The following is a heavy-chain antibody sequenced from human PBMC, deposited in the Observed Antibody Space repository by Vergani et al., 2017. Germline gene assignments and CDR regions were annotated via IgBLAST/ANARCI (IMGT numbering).Heavy chain of an antibody. J-gene: IGHJ6*02. Sequence: VQLVESGGGLVKPGGSLRLSCAASGFTFSDHYMSWVRQAPGKGLEWVSGISGSGGSTYYAGSVKGRFTISSDSSKNKLYLQMNSLSAGDTAVYYCAKANPRNSGYDYLYYYHAMDVWGQGTTVTVSS. D-gene: IGHD5-12*01. CDR1: GFTFSDHY. V-gene: IGHV3-23*04. CDR3: AKANPRNSGYDYLYYYHAMDV. CDR2: ISGSGGST.